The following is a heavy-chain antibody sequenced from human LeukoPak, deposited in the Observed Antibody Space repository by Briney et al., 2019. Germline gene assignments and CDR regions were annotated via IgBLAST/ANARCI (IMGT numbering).Heavy chain of an antibody. V-gene: IGHV3-9*01. CDR1: GFTFNEYA. CDR2: INWKSDNI. Sequence: GGSLRLSCAASGFTFNEYAMHWVRQAPGKGLEWISSINWKSDNIAYADSVKGRFTVSRDNARNSLHLQMNSLRIEDTALYFCVKDSAGESSDWLDSWGQGTLVTIAS. J-gene: IGHJ5*01. CDR3: VKDSAGESSDWLDS. D-gene: IGHD6-19*01.